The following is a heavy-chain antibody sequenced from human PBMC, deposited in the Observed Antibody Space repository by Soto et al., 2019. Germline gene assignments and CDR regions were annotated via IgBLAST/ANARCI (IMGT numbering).Heavy chain of an antibody. Sequence: GASVKVSCKTSGYTFTSYFIHWVRQAPGQGLEWMGIINPSGGGTTFAQKFQGRVIMTRDTSTSTVYMELSSLTSEDSAIYYCAREAGAIGTCGQGTL. CDR2: INPSGGGT. V-gene: IGHV1-46*01. CDR3: AREAGAIGT. J-gene: IGHJ5*02. D-gene: IGHD3-10*01. CDR1: GYTFTSYF.